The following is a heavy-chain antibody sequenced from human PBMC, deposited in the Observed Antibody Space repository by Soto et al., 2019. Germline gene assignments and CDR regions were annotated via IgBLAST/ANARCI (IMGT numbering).Heavy chain of an antibody. D-gene: IGHD3-3*01. V-gene: IGHV1-69*01. CDR3: ARVHAPSGYDFWSGYYGSYFDY. CDR1: GGTFSSYA. J-gene: IGHJ4*02. Sequence: QVQLVQSGAEVKKPGSSVKVSCKASGGTFSSYAISWVRQAPGQGLEWMGGIIPIFGTANYAQKFQGRVTITADESTSTAYMELSSLRSEDTDVYYCARVHAPSGYDFWSGYYGSYFDYWGQGTLVTVSS. CDR2: IIPIFGTA.